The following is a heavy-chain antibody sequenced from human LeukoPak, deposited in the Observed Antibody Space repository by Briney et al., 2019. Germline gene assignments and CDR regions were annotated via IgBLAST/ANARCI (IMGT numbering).Heavy chain of an antibody. CDR3: ARVFRHNYYGSGSPNYYYYMDV. Sequence: GGSLRLSCAASGFTFSRYSMNWVRQAPGKGLEWVSSISISSNYIYYPDSLKGRFTISRDNAKNSLYLQMNSLRAEDTAVYYCARVFRHNYYGSGSPNYYYYMDVWGKGTTVTVSS. CDR1: GFTFSRYS. V-gene: IGHV3-21*01. J-gene: IGHJ6*03. D-gene: IGHD3-10*01. CDR2: ISISSNYI.